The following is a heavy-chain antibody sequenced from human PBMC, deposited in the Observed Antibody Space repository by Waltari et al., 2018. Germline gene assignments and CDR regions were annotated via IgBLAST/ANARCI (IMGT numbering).Heavy chain of an antibody. CDR1: GYTFTDYY. Sequence: QVQWVQSGAEGRKPGASVSVSGKASGYTFTDYYVHWGRQAPGQGLEWLGWITPHPGDTDSAQKFLGRVTMTRDTSITTTYMELSRLRFDATAMYFCAREERRWQDAGDSFDFWGQGTIVTVSA. D-gene: IGHD6-25*01. V-gene: IGHV1-2*02. J-gene: IGHJ3*01. CDR3: AREERRWQDAGDSFDF. CDR2: ITPHPGDT.